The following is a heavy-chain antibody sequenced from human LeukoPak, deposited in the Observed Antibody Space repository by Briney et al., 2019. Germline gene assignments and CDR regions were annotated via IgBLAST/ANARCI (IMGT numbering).Heavy chain of an antibody. D-gene: IGHD6-6*01. CDR2: IYPGDSDT. J-gene: IGHJ6*02. Sequence: PGESLKISCKGSGYSFTSYWIGWVRQMPGKGLEWLGIIYPGDSDTRYSPSFQGQVTISADKSISTAYLRWSSLKASDTAIYYCARSIAAHNYYAMDVWGQGTTVTVSS. CDR3: ARSIAAHNYYAMDV. CDR1: GYSFTSYW. V-gene: IGHV5-51*01.